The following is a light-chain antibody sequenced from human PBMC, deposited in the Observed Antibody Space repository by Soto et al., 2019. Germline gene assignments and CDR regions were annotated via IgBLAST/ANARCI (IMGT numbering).Light chain of an antibody. J-gene: IGKJ2*01. CDR3: QQYNSYLYT. CDR2: KAS. Sequence: DIQMTQSPSTLSASVGDRVTITCRASQTITTWLAWYQQKPGKAPKTLINKASHLEIGVPSRFSGSGSGTEFTLTISSLQPDDFATYYCQQYNSYLYTFGQGTKLEIK. V-gene: IGKV1-5*03. CDR1: QTITTW.